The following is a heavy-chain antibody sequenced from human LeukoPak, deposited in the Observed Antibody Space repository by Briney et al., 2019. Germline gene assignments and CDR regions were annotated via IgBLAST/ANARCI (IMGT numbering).Heavy chain of an antibody. D-gene: IGHD6-19*01. J-gene: IGHJ4*02. V-gene: IGHV3-11*06. Sequence: GGSLRLSCAASGFTFSDYYMSWIRQAPGKGLEWVSYISSSSSYTNYADSVKGGFTTSRDNAKNSLYLQMNSLRAEDTAVYYCARALAVAGPFDYWGQGTLVTVSS. CDR1: GFTFSDYY. CDR2: ISSSSSYT. CDR3: ARALAVAGPFDY.